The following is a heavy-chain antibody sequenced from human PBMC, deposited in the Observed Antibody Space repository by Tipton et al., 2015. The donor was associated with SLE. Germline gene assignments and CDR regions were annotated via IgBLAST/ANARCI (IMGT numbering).Heavy chain of an antibody. CDR2: FYHSGST. D-gene: IGHD5-12*01. V-gene: IGHV4-34*01. J-gene: IGHJ6*02. CDR3: ARGGHSGYDTYYYYGMDV. CDR1: GGSFSGYY. Sequence: TLSLTCAVYGGSFSGYYWSWIRQPPGKGLEWIGSFYHSGSTYYNPSLKSRVTISADTSKNQFSLKLSSVTAADTAVYYCARGGHSGYDTYYYYGMDVWGQGTTVTVSS.